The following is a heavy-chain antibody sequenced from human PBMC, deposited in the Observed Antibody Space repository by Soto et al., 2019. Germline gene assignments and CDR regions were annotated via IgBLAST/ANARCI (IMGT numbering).Heavy chain of an antibody. CDR1: GGSISSGGYY. D-gene: IGHD1-1*01. CDR2: IYYSGST. Sequence: QVQLQESGPGLVKPSQTLSLTCTVSGGSISSGGYYWSWIRQHPGKGLEWIGYIYYSGSTYYNPSLKSRVTISVDTSKNQFSLKLSSVTAADTAVYYCARVGRTGTTRYYYYYGMDVWGQGTTVTVSS. V-gene: IGHV4-31*03. J-gene: IGHJ6*02. CDR3: ARVGRTGTTRYYYYYGMDV.